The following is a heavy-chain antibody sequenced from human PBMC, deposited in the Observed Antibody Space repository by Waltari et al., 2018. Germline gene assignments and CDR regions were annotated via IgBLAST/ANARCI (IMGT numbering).Heavy chain of an antibody. Sequence: QLQLQQSGPAPVKPSESLSLTCAVSCDSMGGYYWWSWVRQTPGKGLEWIGQVRTTGKTNYNPSLDSRVSISIDTSTSRCSLTRASVSAADTAVYFCARDRGRGLYRDTWGEGILVTVSP. CDR2: VRTTGKT. J-gene: IGHJ5*02. CDR3: ARDRGRGLYRDT. CDR1: CDSMGGYYW. D-gene: IGHD2-15*01. V-gene: IGHV4-4*02.